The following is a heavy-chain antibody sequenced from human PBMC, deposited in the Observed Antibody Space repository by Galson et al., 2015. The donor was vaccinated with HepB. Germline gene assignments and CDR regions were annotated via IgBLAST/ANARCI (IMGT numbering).Heavy chain of an antibody. CDR3: ARRSYRYETSGLSSYFDY. Sequence: ETLSLTCTVSGDSITRSSYYWGWIRQPPGKGLEWIVSMYYTGSTYYNPSLKSRVTMSVDMSKNQFSLKLSSVTAADTAVYYCARRSYRYETSGLSSYFDYWGQGTLVSVPS. J-gene: IGHJ4*02. CDR1: GDSITRSSYY. CDR2: MYYTGST. V-gene: IGHV4-39*01. D-gene: IGHD3-22*01.